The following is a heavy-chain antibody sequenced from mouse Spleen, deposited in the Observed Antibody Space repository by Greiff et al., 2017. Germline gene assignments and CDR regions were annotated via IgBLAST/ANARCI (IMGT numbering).Heavy chain of an antibody. CDR1: GYSITSGYD. Sequence: EVKLQESGPGMVKPSQSLSLTCTVTGYSITSGYDWHWIRHFPGNKLEWMGYISYSGSTNYNPSLKSRISITHDTSKNHFFLKLNSVTTEDTATYYCARDEGLLLWFAYWGQGTLVTVSA. CDR2: ISYSGST. J-gene: IGHJ3*01. D-gene: IGHD2-3*01. V-gene: IGHV3-1*01. CDR3: ARDEGLLLWFAY.